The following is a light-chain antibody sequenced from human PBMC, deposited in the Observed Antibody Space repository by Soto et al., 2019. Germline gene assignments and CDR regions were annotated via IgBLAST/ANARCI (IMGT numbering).Light chain of an antibody. CDR2: KAS. Sequence: IQMTQSPSTLSASVGDRVTITCRASQSISTWLARYQQKPGEAPKFLIYKASSLEIGVPSRFSVSGSGTEFTLTISSLQPDDFATYYCQQYNSAPRTFGQG. CDR1: QSISTW. J-gene: IGKJ1*01. CDR3: QQYNSAPRT. V-gene: IGKV1-5*03.